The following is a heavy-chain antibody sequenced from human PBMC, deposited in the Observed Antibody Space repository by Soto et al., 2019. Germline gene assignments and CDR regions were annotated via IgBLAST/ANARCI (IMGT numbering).Heavy chain of an antibody. V-gene: IGHV3-15*07. Sequence: EVQLVESGGGLVKPGGSLRLSCAASGFTFSNAWMYWVRQAPGKGLEWVGRIKAKTGGGTADYAAPVKGRFTISRDDSESMLYLEMNSLKPEDTGVYYCTTLDAWGQGTLVTVSS. CDR3: TTLDA. CDR2: IKAKTGGGTA. CDR1: GFTFSNAW. J-gene: IGHJ5*02.